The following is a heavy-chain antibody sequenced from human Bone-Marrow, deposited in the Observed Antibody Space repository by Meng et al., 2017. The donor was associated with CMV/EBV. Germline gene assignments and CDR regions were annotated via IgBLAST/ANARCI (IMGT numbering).Heavy chain of an antibody. CDR2: INPNSGGT. CDR1: GYTFTGYY. D-gene: IGHD4-23*01. CDR3: ARENYVGTSPPGY. Sequence: ASVKVSCKASGYTFTGYYMNWVRQAPGQGLEWMGWINPNSGGTNYAQKFQGRVTMTRDTSISTAYMELSRLRSDDTAVYYCARENYVGTSPPGYWGQGTLVTVSS. J-gene: IGHJ4*02. V-gene: IGHV1-2*02.